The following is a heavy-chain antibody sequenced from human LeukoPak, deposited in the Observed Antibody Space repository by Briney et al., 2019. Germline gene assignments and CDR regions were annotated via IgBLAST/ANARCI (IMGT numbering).Heavy chain of an antibody. CDR2: IIPIFGTA. J-gene: IGHJ6*02. V-gene: IGHV1-69*13. Sequence: SVKVSFKASGGTFSSYAISWVRQAPGQGLEWMGGIIPIFGTANYAQKFQGRVTITADESTSTAYMELSSLRSEDTAVYYCARLVLVDYYYYYGMDVWGQGTTVTVSS. CDR3: ARLVLVDYYYYYGMDV. CDR1: GGTFSSYA. D-gene: IGHD2-21*01.